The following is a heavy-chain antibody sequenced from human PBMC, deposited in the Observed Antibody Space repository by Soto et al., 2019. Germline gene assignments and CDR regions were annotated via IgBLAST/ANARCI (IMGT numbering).Heavy chain of an antibody. CDR3: ARDRYYGSGTYYNFYYGMDV. CDR1: GGSISSGDYY. V-gene: IGHV4-30-4*01. D-gene: IGHD3-10*01. J-gene: IGHJ6*02. CDR2: IYYSGST. Sequence: PSETLSLTCTVSGGSISSGDYYWSWIRQPPGKGLEWIGNIYYSGSTYYSPSLESRVTISLDTSENQFSLKLSSVTAADTAVYFCARDRYYGSGTYYNFYYGMDVWGQGTTVTVS.